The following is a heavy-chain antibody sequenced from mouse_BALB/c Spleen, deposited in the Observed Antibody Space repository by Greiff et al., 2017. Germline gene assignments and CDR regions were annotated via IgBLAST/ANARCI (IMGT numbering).Heavy chain of an antibody. J-gene: IGHJ4*01. CDR2: INPSNGRT. CDR1: GYTFTSYW. D-gene: IGHD2-14*01. V-gene: IGHV1S81*02. Sequence: VKLQQPGAELVKPGASVKLSCKASGYTFTSYWMHWVKQRPGQGLEWIGEINPSNGRTNYNEKFKSKATLTVDKSSSTAYMQLSSLTSEDSAVYYCARQVPHYYAMDYWGQGTSVTVSS. CDR3: ARQVPHYYAMDY.